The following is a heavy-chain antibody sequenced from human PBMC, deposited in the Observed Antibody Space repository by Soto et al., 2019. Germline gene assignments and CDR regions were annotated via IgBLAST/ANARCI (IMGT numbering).Heavy chain of an antibody. CDR3: ARSVGAARFSFYGLDV. V-gene: IGHV3-53*01. CDR2: IYSGGST. J-gene: IGHJ6*02. D-gene: IGHD6-6*01. CDR1: GFTVSSNY. Sequence: EVQLVESGGGLIQPGGSLRLSCAASGFTVSSNYMSWVRQPPGKGLEWVSVIYSGGSTYYADSVKGRFTISRDKPKNTLYLRMNSLRTEDTAVYFCARSVGAARFSFYGLDVWGQGTTVTVSS.